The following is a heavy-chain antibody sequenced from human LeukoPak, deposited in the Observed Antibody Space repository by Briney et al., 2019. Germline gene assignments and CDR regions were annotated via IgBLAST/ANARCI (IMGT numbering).Heavy chain of an antibody. CDR2: INPNSGGT. CDR1: GYTFTGYY. Sequence: ASVNVSCKASGYTFTGYYMHWVRQAPGQGLEWMGWINPNSGGTNYAQKFQGRVTMTRDTSISTAYMELSRLRSDDTAVHYCARDWGLGDFWSGLPQGIWGQGTMVTVSS. D-gene: IGHD3-3*01. CDR3: ARDWGLGDFWSGLPQGI. J-gene: IGHJ3*02. V-gene: IGHV1-2*02.